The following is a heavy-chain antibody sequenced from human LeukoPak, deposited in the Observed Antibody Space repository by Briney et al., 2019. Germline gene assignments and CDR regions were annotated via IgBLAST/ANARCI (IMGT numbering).Heavy chain of an antibody. D-gene: IGHD4-11*01. CDR2: ISSSSSYI. CDR3: ARLMTAVSAEFDY. J-gene: IGHJ4*02. CDR1: GFTFSSYS. V-gene: IGHV3-21*01. Sequence: GGSLRLSCAASGFTFSSYSMNWVRQAPGKGLEWVSSISSSSSYIYYADSVKGRFTISRDNAKNSLYLQMNSLRAEDTAVYYCARLMTAVSAEFDYWGQGTLVTVSS.